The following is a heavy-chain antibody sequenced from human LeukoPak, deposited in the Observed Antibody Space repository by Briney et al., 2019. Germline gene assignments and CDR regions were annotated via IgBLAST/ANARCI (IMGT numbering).Heavy chain of an antibody. Sequence: ASVKVSCKASGYTFTGYYMHWVRQAPGQGLEWMGWINPNSGGTNYAQKFQGRVTMTRDTSISTAYMELSRLRSDDTALYYCARGQWLVRGVYFDYWGQGTLVTVSS. D-gene: IGHD6-19*01. V-gene: IGHV1-2*02. CDR2: INPNSGGT. CDR1: GYTFTGYY. CDR3: ARGQWLVRGVYFDY. J-gene: IGHJ4*02.